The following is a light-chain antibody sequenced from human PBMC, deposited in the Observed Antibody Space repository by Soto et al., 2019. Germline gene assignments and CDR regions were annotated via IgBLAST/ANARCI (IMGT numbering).Light chain of an antibody. CDR3: QQLSSYPIT. J-gene: IGKJ5*01. Sequence: IHLTHSPSSLSASGLYRVTITCRATQGISSYLAWYQKKPGKAPKLLIYTASTLQSGVPSRFSGGGSGTVFTLTISSLQPEDFASYYCQQLSSYPITFGQGTRLEIK. CDR2: TAS. CDR1: QGISSY. V-gene: IGKV1-9*01.